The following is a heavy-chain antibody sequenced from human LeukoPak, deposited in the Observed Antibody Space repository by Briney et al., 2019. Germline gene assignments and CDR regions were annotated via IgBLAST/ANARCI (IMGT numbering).Heavy chain of an antibody. Sequence: GGSLRLSCAASGFTFNSFGMHWVRQAPGKGLEWVATIWYEGSNKNYADSVKGRLTISRDNSKNTLYLQMNSLRAEDTAVYYCAKGRYSSGWYGFDYWGQGTLVTVSS. D-gene: IGHD6-19*01. CDR1: GFTFNSFG. CDR3: AKGRYSSGWYGFDY. CDR2: IWYEGSNK. J-gene: IGHJ4*02. V-gene: IGHV3-33*06.